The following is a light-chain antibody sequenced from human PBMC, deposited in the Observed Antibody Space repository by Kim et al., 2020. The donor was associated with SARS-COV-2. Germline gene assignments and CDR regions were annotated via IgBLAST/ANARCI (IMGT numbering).Light chain of an antibody. CDR2: RSN. V-gene: IGLV1-47*01. J-gene: IGLJ3*02. CDR1: HSKSGISY. CDR3: AAWDGSLSALV. Sequence: GQMVSISWSGSHSKSGISYVYWYQQFPGTAPKLLIYRSNQRPSGVPDRFSGSKSGTSASLAISGLRSEDEADYYCAAWDGSLSALVFGGGTQLTVL.